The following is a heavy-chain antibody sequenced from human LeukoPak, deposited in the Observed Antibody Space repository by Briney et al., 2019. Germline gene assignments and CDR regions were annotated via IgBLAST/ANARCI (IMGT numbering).Heavy chain of an antibody. Sequence: SETPSLTCTVSGGSISSGGYYWSWIRQHPGKGLEWIGYIYYSGRTYYNPSLKSRVTISVDTSKNQFSLKLSSVTAADTAVYYCARDSHSGYGCFGYWGQGTLVTVSS. D-gene: IGHD5-12*01. CDR2: IYYSGRT. J-gene: IGHJ4*02. V-gene: IGHV4-31*03. CDR1: GGSISSGGYY. CDR3: ARDSHSGYGCFGY.